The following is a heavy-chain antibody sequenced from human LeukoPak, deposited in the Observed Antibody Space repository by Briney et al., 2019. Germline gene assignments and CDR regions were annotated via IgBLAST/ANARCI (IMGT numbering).Heavy chain of an antibody. CDR1: GYTFTGYY. V-gene: IGHV1-69*10. J-gene: IGHJ5*02. D-gene: IGHD4-17*01. CDR2: INPILGIA. CDR3: ASRTTEDGVWFDP. Sequence: SVKVSCKASGYTFTGYYMHWVRQAPGQGLEWMGWINPILGIANYAQKFQGRVTITADKSTSTAYMELSSLRSEDTAVYYCASRTTEDGVWFDPWCQGTLVTVAS.